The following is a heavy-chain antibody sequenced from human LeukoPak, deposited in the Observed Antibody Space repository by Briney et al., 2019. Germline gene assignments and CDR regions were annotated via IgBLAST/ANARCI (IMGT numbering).Heavy chain of an antibody. D-gene: IGHD3-10*01. Sequence: SETLSLTCTVSGGSISSYYWSWIRQPPGKGLEWIGYIHYSGSTHYNPSLKSRVTISVDTSKNQLSLKLSSVTAADTAVYYCAREDSGSYYNYYYFYMDVWGKGTTVTISS. CDR2: IHYSGST. CDR1: GGSISSYY. CDR3: AREDSGSYYNYYYFYMDV. V-gene: IGHV4-59*12. J-gene: IGHJ6*03.